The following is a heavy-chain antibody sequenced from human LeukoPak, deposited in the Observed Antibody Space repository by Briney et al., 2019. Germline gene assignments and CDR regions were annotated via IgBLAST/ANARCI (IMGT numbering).Heavy chain of an antibody. CDR2: ISSSSSYI. J-gene: IGHJ5*02. V-gene: IGHV3-21*01. Sequence: PGGSLRLSCAASGFTFSSYSMNWVRQAPGKGLEWVSSISSSSSYIYYADSVKGRFTISRDNAKNSLYLQMNSLRAEDTAVYYCARDVGYYDSSGNHWGQGTLVTVSS. D-gene: IGHD3-22*01. CDR1: GFTFSSYS. CDR3: ARDVGYYDSSGNH.